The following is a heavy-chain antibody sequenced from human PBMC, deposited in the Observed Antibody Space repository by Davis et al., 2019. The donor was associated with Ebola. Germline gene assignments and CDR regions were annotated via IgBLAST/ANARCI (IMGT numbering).Heavy chain of an antibody. J-gene: IGHJ4*02. CDR2: ISYDGSNK. CDR1: GFTFSSYA. V-gene: IGHV3-30-3*01. CDR3: AKVLTLNFDY. Sequence: GGSLRLSSAASGFTFSSYAMHWVRQAPGKGLEWVAVISYDGSNKYYADSVKGRFTISRDNSKNTLYLQMNSLRAEDTAVYYCAKVLTLNFDYWGQGTLVTVSS. D-gene: IGHD3-9*01.